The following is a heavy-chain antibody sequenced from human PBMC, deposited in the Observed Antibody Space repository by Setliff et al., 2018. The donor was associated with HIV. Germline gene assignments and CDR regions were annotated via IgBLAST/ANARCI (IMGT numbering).Heavy chain of an antibody. D-gene: IGHD3-22*01. V-gene: IGHV4-39*01. J-gene: IGHJ5*02. CDR3: ASRVYYYDSSGYLREEGFDP. CDR1: GGSISNSRYY. CDR2: IYYSGST. Sequence: KTSETLSLTCTVSGGSISNSRYYWSWIRQPPGKGLEWIGSIYYSGSTYYNPSLKSRVTISVDPSKNQFSLKLSSVTAADAAVYYCASRVYYYDSSGYLREEGFDPWGQGTLVTVSS.